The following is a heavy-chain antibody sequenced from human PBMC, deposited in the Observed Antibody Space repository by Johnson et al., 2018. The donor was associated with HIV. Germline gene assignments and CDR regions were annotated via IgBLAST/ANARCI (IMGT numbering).Heavy chain of an antibody. CDR2: ITWNGGGT. D-gene: IGHD1-1*01. Sequence: VQLVESGGRVVQPGGSLRLSCAASGFTVSNTFMDWVRQAPGKGLEWVSGITWNGGGTHYADSVKGRFTISRDNAKNSLYLQMNSLRAEDTAVYYCARDLAGTERGNAFDIWGQGTMVTVSS. CDR1: GFTVSNTF. J-gene: IGHJ3*02. V-gene: IGHV3-20*04. CDR3: ARDLAGTERGNAFDI.